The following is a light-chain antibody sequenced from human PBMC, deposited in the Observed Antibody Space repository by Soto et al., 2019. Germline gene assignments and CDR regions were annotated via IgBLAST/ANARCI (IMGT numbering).Light chain of an antibody. Sequence: EIVLTQSPGTLSLSPGERATLSCRASQSVSSSYLAWYQQKPGQAPRLLIYGASSRATGIPDRFSGSGSGTDLTLTISRLEPEDFAVYYCQEFAASPLTFGRGTKVEI. CDR1: QSVSSSY. V-gene: IGKV3-20*01. CDR2: GAS. J-gene: IGKJ4*01. CDR3: QEFAASPLT.